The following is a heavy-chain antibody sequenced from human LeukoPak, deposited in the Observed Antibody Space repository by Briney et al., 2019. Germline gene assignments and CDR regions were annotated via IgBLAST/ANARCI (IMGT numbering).Heavy chain of an antibody. CDR1: GFTFSSYS. Sequence: GGSLRLSCAASGFTFSSYSMNWVRQAPGKGLEWVSSISSSSSYIYYADSVKGRFTISRDNAKNSLYLQMNSLRAEDTAAYYCARAPYLEMATVKNGYWGQGTLVTVSS. CDR3: ARAPYLEMATVKNGY. D-gene: IGHD5-24*01. J-gene: IGHJ4*02. V-gene: IGHV3-21*01. CDR2: ISSSSSYI.